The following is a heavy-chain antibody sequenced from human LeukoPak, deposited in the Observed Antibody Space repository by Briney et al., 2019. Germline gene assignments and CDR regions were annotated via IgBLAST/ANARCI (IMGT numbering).Heavy chain of an antibody. J-gene: IGHJ4*02. CDR3: ARDEVPDY. CDR1: GFTFSSYA. D-gene: IGHD3-10*01. V-gene: IGHV3-66*02. Sequence: GGSLRLSCAASGFTFSSYAMSWVRQAPGKGLEWVSVIYSGGSTYYADSVKGRFTISRDNSKNTLYLQMNSLRAEDTAVYYCARDEVPDYWGQGTLVTVSS. CDR2: IYSGGST.